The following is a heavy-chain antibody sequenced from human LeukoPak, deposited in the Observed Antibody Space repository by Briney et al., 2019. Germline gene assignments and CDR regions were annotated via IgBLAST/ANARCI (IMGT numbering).Heavy chain of an antibody. D-gene: IGHD6-19*01. V-gene: IGHV3-48*03. J-gene: IGHJ4*02. Sequence: GGSLRLSCAASGFTFSSYEMNWVRQAPGKGLEWVSYISSSGSTTYYADSVKGRFTISRDNAKNSLYLQMNSLRAEDTAVYYCARGANRTHSSGWCFDYWGQGTLVTVSS. CDR1: GFTFSSYE. CDR3: ARGANRTHSSGWCFDY. CDR2: ISSSGSTT.